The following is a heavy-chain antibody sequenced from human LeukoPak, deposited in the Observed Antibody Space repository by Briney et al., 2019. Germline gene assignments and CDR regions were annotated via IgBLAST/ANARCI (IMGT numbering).Heavy chain of an antibody. CDR1: GFTVRSNY. Sequence: GGSLRLSCAASGFTVRSNYMSWVRQAPGKGLEWVSIIYGGGSVFYADSVKGRFTISRDNSKNTLYLQMNSLRGEDTAVYYCGRDLNWGAFDIRGLGTLVTVSS. D-gene: IGHD7-27*01. CDR3: GRDLNWGAFDI. V-gene: IGHV3-53*01. J-gene: IGHJ3*02. CDR2: IYGGGSV.